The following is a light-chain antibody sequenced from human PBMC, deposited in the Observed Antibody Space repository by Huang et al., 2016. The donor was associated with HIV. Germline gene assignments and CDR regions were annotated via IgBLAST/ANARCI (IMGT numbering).Light chain of an antibody. Sequence: DIQMTQSPSSLSASVGDRVTITCQASQDIAKYLNWYQQKPGQAPKLLTYDASKLETGVPSRFSGSASGTDFTFTISSLQPEDIATYYCQQYDSLPPWTFGQGTKVGIK. J-gene: IGKJ1*01. V-gene: IGKV1-33*01. CDR1: QDIAKY. CDR2: DAS. CDR3: QQYDSLPPWT.